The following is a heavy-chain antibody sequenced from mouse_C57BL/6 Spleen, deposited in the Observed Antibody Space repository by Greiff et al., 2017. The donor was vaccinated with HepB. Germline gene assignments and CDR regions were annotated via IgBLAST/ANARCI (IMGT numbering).Heavy chain of an antibody. CDR2: ILPGSGST. Sequence: QVQLQQSGAELMKPGASVKLSCKATGYTFTGYWIEWVKQRPGHGLEWIGEILPGSGSTNYNEKFKGKATFTADTSSNTAYMQLSSLTTEDSAIYYCARSGTVVASYYYAMDYWGQGTSVTGSS. D-gene: IGHD1-1*01. CDR3: ARSGTVVASYYYAMDY. V-gene: IGHV1-9*01. CDR1: GYTFTGYW. J-gene: IGHJ4*01.